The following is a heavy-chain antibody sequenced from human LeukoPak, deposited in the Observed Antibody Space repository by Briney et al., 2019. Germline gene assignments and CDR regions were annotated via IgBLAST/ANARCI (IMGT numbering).Heavy chain of an antibody. CDR2: FDPEDGET. CDR3: ATPKYSSSWYVYYYGMDV. D-gene: IGHD6-13*01. CDR1: GYILSKLS. Sequence: ASVKVSCKVSGYILSKLSMHWVRQAPGKGLEWMGGFDPEDGETIYAQKFQGRVTMTEDTSTDTAYMELSSLRSEDTAVYYCATPKYSSSWYVYYYGMDVWGQGTTVTVSS. J-gene: IGHJ6*02. V-gene: IGHV1-24*01.